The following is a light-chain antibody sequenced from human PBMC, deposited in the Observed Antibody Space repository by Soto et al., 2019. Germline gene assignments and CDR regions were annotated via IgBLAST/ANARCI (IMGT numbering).Light chain of an antibody. CDR2: RNN. CDR3: AAWDDSLSAVV. Sequence: QSVLTQTPSASGTPGQRVTISCSGSSSNIGSNYVYWYQQLPGTAPKLLIYRNNQRPSGVPDRFSGSKSGTSGSLGVSGLRSEDEADYYCAAWDDSLSAVVFGGGTKVTVL. V-gene: IGLV1-47*01. J-gene: IGLJ2*01. CDR1: SSNIGSNY.